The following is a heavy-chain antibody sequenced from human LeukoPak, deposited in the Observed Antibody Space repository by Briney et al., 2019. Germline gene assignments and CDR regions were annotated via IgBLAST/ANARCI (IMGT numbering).Heavy chain of an antibody. V-gene: IGHV3-23*01. CDR3: AKVSFDGGVIPYFDS. J-gene: IGHJ4*02. D-gene: IGHD3-16*02. CDR2: MSSSGDST. Sequence: GGSLRLSCAASGFSFTKYAMSWVRQAPGKGLEWVSVMSSSGDSTDYADSVKGRFTISRDNSKNTLYLQMDSLRVEDTAVFCAKVSFDGGVIPYFDSWGQGTVVTVSS. CDR1: GFSFTKYA.